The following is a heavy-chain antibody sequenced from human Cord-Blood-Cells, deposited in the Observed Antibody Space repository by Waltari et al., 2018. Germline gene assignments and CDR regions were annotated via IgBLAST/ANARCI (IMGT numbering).Heavy chain of an antibody. CDR2: INPNSGGT. J-gene: IGHJ6*02. V-gene: IGHV1-2*02. CDR1: GYTSTGYY. CDR3: ARDLKSLGIPYYYYYGMDV. Sequence: QVQLVQSGAEVKKPGASVKFSCKASGYTSTGYYMHCVRRVPGQALEWMGWINPNSGGTNYAQKFQDRVTMTRDTSISTAYMELSRLRSDDTAVYYCARDLKSLGIPYYYYYGMDVWGQGTTVTVSS. D-gene: IGHD7-27*01.